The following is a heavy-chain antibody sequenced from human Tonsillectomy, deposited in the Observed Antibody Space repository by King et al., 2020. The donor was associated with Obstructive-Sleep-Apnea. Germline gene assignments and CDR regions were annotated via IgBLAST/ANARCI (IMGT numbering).Heavy chain of an antibody. J-gene: IGHJ4*02. D-gene: IGHD1-26*01. CDR1: GFTFSDHY. V-gene: IGHV3-11*06. Sequence: VQLVESGGGLVRSGGSLRLSCAASGFTFSDHYLSWIRQAPGRGLEWISYINPSSAYTNYVDSVKGRFTISRDNSKNSLYLQINSLRVGDTAIYYCARRGNRGSYYGFDYWGQGTLVTVSS. CDR2: INPSSAYT. CDR3: ARRGNRGSYYGFDY.